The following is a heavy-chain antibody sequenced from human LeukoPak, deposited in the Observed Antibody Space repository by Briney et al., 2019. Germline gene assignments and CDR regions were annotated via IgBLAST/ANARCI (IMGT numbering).Heavy chain of an antibody. D-gene: IGHD5-18*01. V-gene: IGHV4-59*01. CDR3: ASWMQLPGGYFDY. CDR1: GGSISSYY. CDR2: IHYTGSA. Sequence: SETLSLTCTVSGGSISSYYWSWIRQPPGKGLEWIGYIHYTGSANYSPSLQSRLTISVDTSKNQFSLKLRSVTAADTAVYYCASWMQLPGGYFDYWGQGNLVTVSS. J-gene: IGHJ4*02.